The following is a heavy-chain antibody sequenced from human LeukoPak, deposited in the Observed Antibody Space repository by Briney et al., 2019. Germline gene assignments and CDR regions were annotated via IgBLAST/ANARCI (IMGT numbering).Heavy chain of an antibody. V-gene: IGHV3-64*01. CDR3: ARRRGDQQFYYFDN. D-gene: IGHD4-17*01. J-gene: IGHJ4*02. CDR1: GFTFSTYP. CDR2: ITSNGNSA. Sequence: GGSLRLSCAASGFTFSTYPMHWVRQAPGKGLEYVAAITSNGNSAYYANSVKGRFTISRDNSKNTLYLQMGSLRAEDMAVYYCARRRGDQQFYYFDNWGQGTLVTVSS.